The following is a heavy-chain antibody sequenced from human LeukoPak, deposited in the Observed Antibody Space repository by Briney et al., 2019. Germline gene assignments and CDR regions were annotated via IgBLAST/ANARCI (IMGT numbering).Heavy chain of an antibody. J-gene: IGHJ4*02. D-gene: IGHD4-23*01. CDR2: IYNSGST. CDR3: ARVHAYGGNGYFDY. V-gene: IGHV4-4*09. Sequence: SETLSLTCTVSGGSISSYYWSWIRQPPGKGLEWIGCIYNSGSTNYNPSLKSRVTISVGTSKNQFSLKVTSVTAADTAVYYCARVHAYGGNGYFDYWGQGTLVTVSA. CDR1: GGSISSYY.